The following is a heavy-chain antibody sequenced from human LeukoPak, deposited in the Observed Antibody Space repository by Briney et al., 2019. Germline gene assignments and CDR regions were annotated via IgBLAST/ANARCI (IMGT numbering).Heavy chain of an antibody. CDR3: ARGATDTTRWFDP. V-gene: IGHV3-21*01. Sequence: PGGSLRLSCVVSGFTFSDYSMNWVRQAPGKGLEWVSSISTISTYIYYADPVKGRFTISRDNAKNSLYLQMNGLRAEDTAAYYCARGATDTTRWFDPWGQGTLVTVSS. CDR1: GFTFSDYS. J-gene: IGHJ5*02. CDR2: ISTISTYI. D-gene: IGHD1-7*01.